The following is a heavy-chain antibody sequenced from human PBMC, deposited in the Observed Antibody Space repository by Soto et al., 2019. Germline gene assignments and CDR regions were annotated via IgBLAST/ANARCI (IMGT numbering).Heavy chain of an antibody. CDR3: AGDSRGGDVFDI. J-gene: IGHJ3*02. CDR2: IYYSGST. V-gene: IGHV4-39*02. D-gene: IGHD2-2*01. CDR1: GGSISSSSYY. Sequence: SETLSLTCTVSGGSISSSSYYWGWIRQPPGKGLEWIGSIYYSGSTYYNPSLKSRVTISVDTSKNQFSLKLSSVTAADTAVYYCAGDSRGGDVFDIWGQGTMVS.